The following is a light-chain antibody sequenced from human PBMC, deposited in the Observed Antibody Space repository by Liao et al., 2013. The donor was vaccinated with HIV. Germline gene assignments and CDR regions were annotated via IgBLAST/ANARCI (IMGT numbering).Light chain of an antibody. CDR1: NIESKS. V-gene: IGLV3-21*04. Sequence: SYELTQPPSVSVAPGESARIACGGNNIESKSVTWYQQKPGQAPMVVIYYDTDRPSGIPERFSGSNSGNTATLIISRVEAGDEADYYCQVWDSSSSHYVFGTGTKVTVL. J-gene: IGLJ1*01. CDR3: QVWDSSSSHYV. CDR2: YDT.